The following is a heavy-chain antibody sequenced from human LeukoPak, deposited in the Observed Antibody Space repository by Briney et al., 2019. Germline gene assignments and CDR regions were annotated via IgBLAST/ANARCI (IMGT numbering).Heavy chain of an antibody. CDR2: ISGSGGST. J-gene: IGHJ4*02. CDR3: ARDRNSPRHLGY. Sequence: GGSLRLSCAASGFTFSSYAMSWVRQAPGKGLEWVSAISGSGGSTYYADSVKGRFTISRDNSKNTLYLQMNSLRAEDTAVYYCARDRNSPRHLGYWGQGTLVTVS. CDR1: GFTFSSYA. D-gene: IGHD2/OR15-2a*01. V-gene: IGHV3-23*01.